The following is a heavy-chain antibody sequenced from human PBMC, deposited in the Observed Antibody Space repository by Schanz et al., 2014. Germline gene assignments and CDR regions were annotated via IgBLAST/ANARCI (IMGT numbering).Heavy chain of an antibody. CDR3: VSQTGSPNY. D-gene: IGHD6-13*01. CDR2: IKEDGSVK. J-gene: IGHJ4*02. CDR1: GFTFSSYG. V-gene: IGHV3-7*01. Sequence: VQLVESGGGVVQPGRSLRLSCAASGFTFSSYGMHWVRQAPGKGLEWVANIKEDGSVKDYVDSVEGRFTISRDNAKRSLFLQMNSLRVEDTAVYFCVSQTGSPNYWGQGTLVTVSS.